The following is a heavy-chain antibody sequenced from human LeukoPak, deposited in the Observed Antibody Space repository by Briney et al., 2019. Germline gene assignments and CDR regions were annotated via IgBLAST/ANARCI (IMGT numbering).Heavy chain of an antibody. CDR1: GFTFSNHA. CDR3: AKDYCTGGTCYYFDS. D-gene: IGHD2-8*02. CDR2: ISSDGTKK. V-gene: IGHV3-30*18. Sequence: GGSLRLSCEASGFTFSNHAIHWVRQAPGKGLDWVAVISSDGTKKFSADSVKGRFSISRDTSQNTVSLQINSLRVEDTALYFCAKDYCTGGTCYYFDSWGQGALVTV. J-gene: IGHJ4*02.